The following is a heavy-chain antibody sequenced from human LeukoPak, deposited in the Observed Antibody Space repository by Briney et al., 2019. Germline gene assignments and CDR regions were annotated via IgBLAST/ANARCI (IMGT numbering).Heavy chain of an antibody. Sequence: PGGSLRLSCAASGFALRSYSVTWVRQAPGKGLEWVSSISSTSAYIYYADSVKGRFTISRENAKNTLYLQLNSLRAEDTAVYYCARALNGFDIWGPGTLVTVSS. V-gene: IGHV3-21*04. CDR1: GFALRSYS. J-gene: IGHJ3*02. CDR2: ISSTSAYI. CDR3: ARALNGFDI.